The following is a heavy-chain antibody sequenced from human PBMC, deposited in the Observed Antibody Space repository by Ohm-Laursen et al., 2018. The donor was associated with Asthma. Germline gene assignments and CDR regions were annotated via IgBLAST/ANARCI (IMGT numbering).Heavy chain of an antibody. CDR2: ISASAGTM. CDR1: GITFSDSY. D-gene: IGHD3/OR15-3a*01. J-gene: IGHJ6*02. V-gene: IGHV3-11*04. CDR3: AREPGLYGMDV. Sequence: GSLRLSCTASGITFSDSYMTWIRQAPGKGLEWISYISASAGTMYYADSVKGRFTISRDNAKNTLYLQMNSLRAEDTAVYYCAREPGLYGMDVWGQGTTVTVSS.